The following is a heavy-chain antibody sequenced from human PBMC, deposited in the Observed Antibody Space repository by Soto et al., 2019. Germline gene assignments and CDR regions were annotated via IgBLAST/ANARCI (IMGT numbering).Heavy chain of an antibody. J-gene: IGHJ5*02. V-gene: IGHV4-39*02. D-gene: IGHD2-2*01. CDR2: IFYTGTT. CDR1: GGSISYNSYY. Sequence: PSETLSITCSVSGGSISYNSYYWGCMRQPPGKGLEWVGGIFYTGTTYYSPSLKDRVTISVDTSKNSFSLNLTSVTAADTAVYFCARLVVVAPVANAWGQGTLVTVSS. CDR3: ARLVVVAPVANA.